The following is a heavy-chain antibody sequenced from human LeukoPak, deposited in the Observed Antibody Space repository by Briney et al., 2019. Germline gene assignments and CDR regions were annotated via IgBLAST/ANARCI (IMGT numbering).Heavy chain of an antibody. CDR3: ARSIVGVRKRNDY. Sequence: ASVKVSCKASGYTFSSYDIIWVRQASGQGLEWMGWMNPNSGHTGYAQKFQGRVTMTRSTSISTAYMELTSLTSEDSAVYYCARSIVGVRKRNDYWGQGTLVTVSS. J-gene: IGHJ4*02. CDR2: MNPNSGHT. CDR1: GYTFSSYD. V-gene: IGHV1-8*01. D-gene: IGHD1-26*01.